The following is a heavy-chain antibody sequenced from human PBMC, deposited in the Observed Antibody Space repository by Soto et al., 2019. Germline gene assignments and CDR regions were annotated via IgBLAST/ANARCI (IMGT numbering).Heavy chain of an antibody. CDR1: GGTFSSYA. J-gene: IGHJ6*02. CDR3: ASRLVERSYCSGGSCYSVPYYYYGMDV. V-gene: IGHV1-69*01. Sequence: QVQLVQSGAEVKKPGSSVKVSCKASGGTFSSYAISWVRQAPGQGLEWMGGIIPIFVTANYAQKFQGRVTITADESTSTAYMELSSLRSEDTAVYYCASRLVERSYCSGGSCYSVPYYYYGMDVWGQGTTVTVSS. CDR2: IIPIFVTA. D-gene: IGHD2-15*01.